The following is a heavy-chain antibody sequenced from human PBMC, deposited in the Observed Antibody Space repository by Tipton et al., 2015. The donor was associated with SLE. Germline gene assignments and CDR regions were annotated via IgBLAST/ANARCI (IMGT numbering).Heavy chain of an antibody. Sequence: TLSLTCTVSGGSISSYYWSWIRQPPGKGLEWIGYISYSGSTNYNPSLRSRLTISVDTSKNQFSLKLSSVTAADTAVYYCARGVEYQDSWGQGALVTVSS. CDR2: ISYSGST. V-gene: IGHV4-59*01. D-gene: IGHD2/OR15-2a*01. J-gene: IGHJ4*02. CDR3: ARGVEYQDS. CDR1: GGSISSYY.